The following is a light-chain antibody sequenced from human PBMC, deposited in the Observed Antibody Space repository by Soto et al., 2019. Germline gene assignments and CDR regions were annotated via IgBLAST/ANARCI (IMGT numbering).Light chain of an antibody. Sequence: QSALTQPASVSGSPGQSITISCTETSSDLRTYNYVSWYQQHPGKAPKLIIYEVSNRPSGVSNRFSGSKSGNTASLTISGLRAEDEADYYCSSYTSSSTLVLFGGGTKLTVL. J-gene: IGLJ2*01. CDR2: EVS. CDR1: SSDLRTYNY. V-gene: IGLV2-14*01. CDR3: SSYTSSSTLVL.